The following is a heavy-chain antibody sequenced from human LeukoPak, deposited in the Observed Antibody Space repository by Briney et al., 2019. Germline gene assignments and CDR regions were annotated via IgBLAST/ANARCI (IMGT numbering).Heavy chain of an antibody. V-gene: IGHV4-59*08. D-gene: IGHD5-12*01. CDR3: ASMATSYYYYMDV. CDR1: GGSISNYY. Sequence: SETLSLTCTVSGGSISNYYWSWIRQPPGKGLEWIGSIYHSGSTYYNPSLKSRVTISVDTSKNQFSLKLSSVTAADTAVYYCASMATSYYYYMDVWGKGTTVTVSS. CDR2: IYHSGST. J-gene: IGHJ6*03.